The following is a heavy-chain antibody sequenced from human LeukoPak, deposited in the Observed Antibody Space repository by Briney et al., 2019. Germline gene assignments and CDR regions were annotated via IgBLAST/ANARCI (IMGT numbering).Heavy chain of an antibody. J-gene: IGHJ4*02. V-gene: IGHV1-46*01. CDR1: GYTFSNYY. CDR2: INTSGGST. Sequence: ASVKVSCEASGYTFSNYYMHWVRQAPGQGLEWMGIINTSGGSTSYAQKFQGRVTMTRDTYTSTVYMELNRLRSEETAVYYCAKGSKSQGYYFDYWGQGTLVTVSS. CDR3: AKGSKSQGYYFDY. D-gene: IGHD2-15*01.